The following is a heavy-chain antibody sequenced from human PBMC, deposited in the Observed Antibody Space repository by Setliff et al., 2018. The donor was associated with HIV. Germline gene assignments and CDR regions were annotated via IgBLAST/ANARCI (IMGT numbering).Heavy chain of an antibody. CDR2: IYYSGST. V-gene: IGHV4-59*01. D-gene: IGHD3-16*01. Sequence: SETLSLTCTVSGGSISHYYWTWIRQPPGKGLEWIGYIYYSGSTNYNPSLKSRATISVDASKNQFSLELTSVTAADTALYYCARGTKSVWGRWFDPWGQRALVTVSS. CDR1: GGSISHYY. J-gene: IGHJ5*02. CDR3: ARGTKSVWGRWFDP.